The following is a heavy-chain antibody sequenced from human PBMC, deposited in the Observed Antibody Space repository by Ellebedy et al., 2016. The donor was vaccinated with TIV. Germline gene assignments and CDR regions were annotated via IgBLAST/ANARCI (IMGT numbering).Heavy chain of an antibody. CDR3: ARGGDGSVNYLRFDS. D-gene: IGHD3-22*01. V-gene: IGHV4-4*07. CDR1: GDSISTFY. J-gene: IGHJ4*02. Sequence: MPSETLSLTCTVSGDSISTFYWSWIRQPAGKGLEWIGRIHTSGSTSYNPSLKIRVNMSVDTSNNQFSLKLSYVTAADTAVYFCARGGDGSVNYLRFDSWGQGTLVTVSS. CDR2: IHTSGST.